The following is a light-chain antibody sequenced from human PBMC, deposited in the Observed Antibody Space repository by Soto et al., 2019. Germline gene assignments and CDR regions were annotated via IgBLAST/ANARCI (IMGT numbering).Light chain of an antibody. CDR1: QSVSSY. CDR3: QQRSNWPLT. CDR2: DAS. Sequence: EIVLTQSPATLSLSPGERATLSCRASQSVSSYSAWYQQKPGQAPRLLIYDASNRATGIPARFSGSGSGTDLTLTISSLGPEDFAVYYCQQRSNWPLTFGGGTKVEIK. V-gene: IGKV3-11*01. J-gene: IGKJ4*01.